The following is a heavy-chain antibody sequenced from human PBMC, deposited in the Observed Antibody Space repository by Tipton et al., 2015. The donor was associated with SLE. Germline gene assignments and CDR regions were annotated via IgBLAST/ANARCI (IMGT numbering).Heavy chain of an antibody. D-gene: IGHD4-17*01. CDR2: IYYSGST. Sequence: TLSPTCTVSGGSISSYYWSWIRQPPGKGLEWIGYIYYSGSTNYNPSLKSRVTISVDTSKNQFSLKLSSVTAADTAVYYCARGRHYGDYNWYFDLWGRGTLVTVPS. CDR1: GGSISSYY. J-gene: IGHJ2*01. CDR3: ARGRHYGDYNWYFDL. V-gene: IGHV4-59*01.